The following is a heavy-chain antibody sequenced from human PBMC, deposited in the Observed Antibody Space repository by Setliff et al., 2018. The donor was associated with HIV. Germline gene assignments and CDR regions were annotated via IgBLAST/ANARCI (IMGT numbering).Heavy chain of an antibody. V-gene: IGHV3-33*06. J-gene: IGHJ1*01. Sequence: GGSLRLSCAASGFTFSSYGMHWVRQAPGKGLEWVAVIWYDGNNKYYADSVKGRFTISRDNSKNTLYLQMNSLRAEDTAVCYCAKDAGSYSYVHEYFQHWGQGTLVTVSS. D-gene: IGHD5-18*01. CDR2: IWYDGNNK. CDR3: AKDAGSYSYVHEYFQH. CDR1: GFTFSSYG.